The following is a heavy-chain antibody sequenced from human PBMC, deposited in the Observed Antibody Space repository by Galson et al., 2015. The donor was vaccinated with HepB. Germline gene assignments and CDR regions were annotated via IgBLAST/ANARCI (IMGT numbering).Heavy chain of an antibody. D-gene: IGHD7-27*01. CDR3: ARRGSGPTGDYYFG. V-gene: IGHV5-51*03. Sequence: QSGAEVKKPGKSLKISCKGSGYRFISYWIVWVRQMPGKGPEWMGIIYPGDSDTKYSPSLEGQVTISADKATSTAYLQWSSLKASDTAPYYCARRGSGPTGDYYFGYRAREPWSPAPQ. CDR1: GYRFISYW. J-gene: IGHJ4*02. CDR2: IYPGDSDT.